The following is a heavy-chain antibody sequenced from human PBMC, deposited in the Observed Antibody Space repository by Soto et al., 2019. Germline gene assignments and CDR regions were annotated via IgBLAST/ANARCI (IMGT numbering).Heavy chain of an antibody. CDR3: PSATPTPYYYYYYDMEV. V-gene: IGHV3-73*01. CDR1: GFTFSGSA. Sequence: GGSLRLSCAASGFTFSGSAMHWVRQASGKGLEWVGRIRSKANSYATAYAASVKGRFTISRDDSKNTAYLQMNSLKTEDTAVYYCPSATPTPYYYYYYDMEVWGQGTTVIVAS. J-gene: IGHJ6*01. CDR2: IRSKANSYAT.